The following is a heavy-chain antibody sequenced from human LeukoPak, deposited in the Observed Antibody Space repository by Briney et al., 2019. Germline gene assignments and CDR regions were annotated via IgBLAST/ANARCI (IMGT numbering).Heavy chain of an antibody. CDR3: ARDSSGYYLSYLFDY. CDR1: GFTFSSYG. J-gene: IGHJ4*02. CDR2: ISYDGSNK. V-gene: IGHV3-30*03. Sequence: GGSLRLSCAASGFTFSSYGMHWVRQAPGKGLEWVAGISYDGSNKYYADSVKGRFTISRDNSKNTPYLQMNSLRAEDTAVYYCARDSSGYYLSYLFDYWGQGTLVTVSS. D-gene: IGHD3-22*01.